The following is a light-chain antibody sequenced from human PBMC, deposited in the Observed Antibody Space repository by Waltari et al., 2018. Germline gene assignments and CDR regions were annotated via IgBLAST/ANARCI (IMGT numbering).Light chain of an antibody. Sequence: QSALTQPPSASGSLGQSVTISCPGTGSDVGDFNLVSWYQQRPGKAPKLLMFELNKRPSGVSSRFSGSKSANAASLTISGLQAEDEGDYYCGSYTVTNNLYVFGTGTKVTVL. CDR3: GSYTVTNNLYV. CDR2: ELN. CDR1: GSDVGDFNL. V-gene: IGLV2-8*01. J-gene: IGLJ1*01.